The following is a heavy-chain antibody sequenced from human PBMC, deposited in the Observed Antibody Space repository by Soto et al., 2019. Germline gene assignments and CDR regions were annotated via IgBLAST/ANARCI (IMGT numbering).Heavy chain of an antibody. V-gene: IGHV3-11*01. Sequence: GGSLRLSCAASGFTFSDYYMSWIRQAPGKGLEWVSYISSSGSTIYYADSVKGRFTISRDNAKNSLYLQMNSLRAEDTAVYYCARDRSRREALIVVTGYYMDVWGKGTTVTAP. CDR2: ISSSGSTI. D-gene: IGHD2-2*01. CDR3: ARDRSRREALIVVTGYYMDV. CDR1: GFTFSDYY. J-gene: IGHJ6*03.